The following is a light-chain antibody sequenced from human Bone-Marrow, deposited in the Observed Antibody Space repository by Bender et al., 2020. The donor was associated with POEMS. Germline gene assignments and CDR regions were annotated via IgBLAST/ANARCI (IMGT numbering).Light chain of an antibody. J-gene: IGLJ3*02. V-gene: IGLV2-23*02. Sequence: QSALTQPASVSGSPGQSIAMSCTGTSSDVGNYNDVSWYRQHPGEVPKVLIYEVNKRPSGVSDRFSGSKSGNTASLTVSGLQAEDEADYYCCSYAGSSTWVFGVGTKLTVL. CDR3: CSYAGSSTWV. CDR1: SSDVGNYND. CDR2: EVN.